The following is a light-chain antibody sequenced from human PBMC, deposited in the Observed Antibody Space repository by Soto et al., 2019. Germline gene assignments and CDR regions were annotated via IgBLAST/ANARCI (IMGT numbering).Light chain of an antibody. CDR3: QQYGTSPRGT. Sequence: EVVLTQSPATLSLSPGERATLSCGASQTVHSNYLAWYQHKPGLAPRLLIYDASSRATGIPDRFRGSGSGTDFTLTISRLEPEDVAVYYCQQYGTSPRGTFGGGTKVEIK. CDR1: QTVHSNY. V-gene: IGKV3D-20*01. J-gene: IGKJ4*01. CDR2: DAS.